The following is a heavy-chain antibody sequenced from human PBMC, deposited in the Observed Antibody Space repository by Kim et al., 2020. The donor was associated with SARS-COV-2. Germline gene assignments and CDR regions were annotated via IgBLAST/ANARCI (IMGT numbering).Heavy chain of an antibody. Sequence: GGSLRLSCAASGFTFSSYAMSWVRQAPGKGLEWVSAISGSGGSTYYADSVKGRFTISRDNSKNTLYLQMNSLRAEDTAVYYCAKDHRLFMRRVFAFDIWGQGTMVSVSP. CDR3: AKDHRLFMRRVFAFDI. J-gene: IGHJ3*02. D-gene: IGHD3-9*01. V-gene: IGHV3-23*01. CDR1: GFTFSSYA. CDR2: ISGSGGST.